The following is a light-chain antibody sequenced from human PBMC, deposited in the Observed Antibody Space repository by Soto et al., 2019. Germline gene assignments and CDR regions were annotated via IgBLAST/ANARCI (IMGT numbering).Light chain of an antibody. V-gene: IGLV2-14*01. Sequence: QSALTQSASVSGSPGQSITISCTGTSSDVGGYNYVSWYQQHPGKAPKLMIYEVSNRPSGVSNRYSGSKSGNSASLTISRLQADDEADYYCCSLTTSHTYVFGSGTKVTVL. J-gene: IGLJ1*01. CDR1: SSDVGGYNY. CDR2: EVS. CDR3: CSLTTSHTYV.